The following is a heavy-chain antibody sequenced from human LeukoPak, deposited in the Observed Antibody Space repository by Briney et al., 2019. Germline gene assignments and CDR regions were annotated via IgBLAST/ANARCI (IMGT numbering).Heavy chain of an antibody. J-gene: IGHJ4*02. D-gene: IGHD3-10*01. V-gene: IGHV3-21*01. CDR1: GLTFTSYT. CDR2: ISSSSNDI. CDR3: AIIRGRNS. Sequence: GGSLRLSCVVSGLTFTSYTMAWVRQAPGKGLEWLSSISSSSNDIYYADSVKGRFTISRDNAENSVLLQMNSLRAEDTALYYCAIIRGRNSWGQGTLVTVSS.